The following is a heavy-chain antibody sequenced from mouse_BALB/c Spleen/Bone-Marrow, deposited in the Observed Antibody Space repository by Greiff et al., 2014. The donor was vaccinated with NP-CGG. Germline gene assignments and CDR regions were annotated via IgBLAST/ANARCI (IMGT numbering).Heavy chain of an antibody. J-gene: IGHJ3*01. Sequence: EVKLMESGADLVKPGASVKLSCTASGFNIKDTYMYWVKQRPEQGLEWIGRIDPANGNTKYDPKFQDKATITADTSSNTAYLQLSSLTSEDTAVYYCARYYYGSSLFAYWGQGTLVTVSA. D-gene: IGHD1-1*01. V-gene: IGHV14-3*02. CDR1: GFNIKDTY. CDR2: IDPANGNT. CDR3: ARYYYGSSLFAY.